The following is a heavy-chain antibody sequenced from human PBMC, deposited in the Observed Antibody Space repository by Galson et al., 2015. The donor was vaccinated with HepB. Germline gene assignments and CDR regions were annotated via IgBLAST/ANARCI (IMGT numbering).Heavy chain of an antibody. J-gene: IGHJ4*02. CDR1: GFTFSYYA. Sequence: SLRLSCPASGFTFSYYALHGVRQAPGKGLEWVAVISYDGSDKSYTDSVRGRFTISRDTSTNTLFLQMSGLRAEDTALYYCARDYGDYTFYFDYWGQGTLVTVSS. CDR3: ARDYGDYTFYFDY. D-gene: IGHD4-17*01. V-gene: IGHV3-30-3*01. CDR2: ISYDGSDK.